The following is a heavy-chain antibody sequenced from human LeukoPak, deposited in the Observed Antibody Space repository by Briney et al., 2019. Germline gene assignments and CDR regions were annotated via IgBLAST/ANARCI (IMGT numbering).Heavy chain of an antibody. D-gene: IGHD3-9*01. V-gene: IGHV1-69*06. CDR3: ARGLRYFDWLFL. Sequence: SVKVSFKASGGTFSIYAISWVRQAPGQGLEWMGGIIPIFGTANYAQKFQGGVTITADKSTSTAYMELSSLRSEDTAVYYCARGLRYFDWLFLWGQGTLVTVSS. J-gene: IGHJ5*02. CDR1: GGTFSIYA. CDR2: IIPIFGTA.